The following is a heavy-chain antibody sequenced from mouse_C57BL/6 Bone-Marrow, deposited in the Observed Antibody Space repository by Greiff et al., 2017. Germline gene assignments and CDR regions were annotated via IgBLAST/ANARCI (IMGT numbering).Heavy chain of an antibody. V-gene: IGHV1-4*01. CDR1: GYTFTSYT. J-gene: IGHJ4*01. CDR3: ARRRGLLRVYAMDY. D-gene: IGHD2-3*01. CDR2: INPSSGYT. Sequence: VQLQQSGAELARPGASVKMSCKASGYTFTSYTMHWVKQRPGQGLEWIGYINPSSGYTKYNQKFKDKATLPADKSSSTAYMELSRLTSEDSAVYYWARRRGLLRVYAMDYWGQGTSVTVSS.